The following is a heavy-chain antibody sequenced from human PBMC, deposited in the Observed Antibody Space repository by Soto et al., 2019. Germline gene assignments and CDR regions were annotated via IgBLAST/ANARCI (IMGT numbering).Heavy chain of an antibody. D-gene: IGHD4-17*01. J-gene: IGHJ6*03. CDR3: AKPHNYGGGYYYYYMDV. Sequence: EVQLLESGGGLVQPGGSLRLSCAASGFTFSSYAMSWVRQAPGKGLEWVSAISGSGGSTYYADSVKGRFTISRDNSKNTLYLQMNSLRAEDTAVYYCAKPHNYGGGYYYYYMDVWGKGTTVTVSS. V-gene: IGHV3-23*01. CDR1: GFTFSSYA. CDR2: ISGSGGST.